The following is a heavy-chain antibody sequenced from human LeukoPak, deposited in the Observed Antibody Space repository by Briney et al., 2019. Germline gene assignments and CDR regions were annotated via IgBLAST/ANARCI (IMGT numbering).Heavy chain of an antibody. CDR3: ARYSYGDYYYYGMDV. D-gene: IGHD5-18*01. CDR1: GGTFSSYA. Sequence: GASVTVSCKASGGTFSSYAISWVRQAPGQGLEWMGIINSSGGSTSYAQKFQGRVTMTRDTSTSTVYMELSSLRSEDTAVYYCARYSYGDYYYYGMDVWGQGTTVTVSS. J-gene: IGHJ6*02. V-gene: IGHV1-46*01. CDR2: INSSGGST.